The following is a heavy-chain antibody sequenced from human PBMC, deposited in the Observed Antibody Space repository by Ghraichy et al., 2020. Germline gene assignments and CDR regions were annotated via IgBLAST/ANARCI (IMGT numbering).Heavy chain of an antibody. CDR3: TTYFMITFGGVIASEI. Sequence: GGSLRLSCAASGFTFSNAWMSWVRQAPGKGLEWGGRIKTKTDGGTTDYAAPVKGRFTISRDDSKNTLYLQMNSLKTEDTAVYYCTTYFMITFGGVIASEIWGQGTMVTVSS. V-gene: IGHV3-15*01. D-gene: IGHD3-16*02. CDR2: IKTKTDGGTT. CDR1: GFTFSNAW. J-gene: IGHJ3*02.